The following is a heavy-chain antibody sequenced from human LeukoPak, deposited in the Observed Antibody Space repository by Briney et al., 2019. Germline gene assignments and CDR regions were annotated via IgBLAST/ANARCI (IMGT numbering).Heavy chain of an antibody. CDR3: AKGRGSSRPYGMDV. V-gene: IGHV3-23*01. CDR2: ISGSGGST. CDR1: GFTFSSYA. D-gene: IGHD6-13*01. J-gene: IGHJ6*04. Sequence: GGSLRLSCAASGFTFSSYAMSWVRQAPGKGLEWVSAISGSGGSTYYADSVKGRFSISRDNSKNTLYLQMNSLRAEDTAVYYCAKGRGSSRPYGMDVWGKGTTVTVSS.